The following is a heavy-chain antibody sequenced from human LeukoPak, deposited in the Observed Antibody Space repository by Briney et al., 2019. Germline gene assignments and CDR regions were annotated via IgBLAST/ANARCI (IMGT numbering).Heavy chain of an antibody. J-gene: IGHJ4*02. CDR2: IYSGGST. D-gene: IGHD5-18*01. Sequence: SGGSLRLSCAASGFTVSNNYMSWVRQAPGKGLEWVSLIYSGGSTYYADSVKGRFTISRDNSMNTLYLQMNSLRAEDTAMYYCARGLRGYKYGSDYWGQGTLVTLSS. CDR1: GFTVSNNY. CDR3: ARGLRGYKYGSDY. V-gene: IGHV3-53*01.